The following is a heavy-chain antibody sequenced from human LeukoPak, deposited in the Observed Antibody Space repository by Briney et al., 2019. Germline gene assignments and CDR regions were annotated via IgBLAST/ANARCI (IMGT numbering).Heavy chain of an antibody. J-gene: IGHJ4*02. CDR1: GGSISSYY. Sequence: NPSETLSLTCTVSGGSISSYYWSWIRRPPGKGLEWIGYIYYSGSTNYNPSLKSRVTISVDTSKNQFSLKLSSVTAADTAVYYCARGLGDYFDYWGQGTLVTVSS. CDR2: IYYSGST. V-gene: IGHV4-59*01. D-gene: IGHD3-16*01. CDR3: ARGLGDYFDY.